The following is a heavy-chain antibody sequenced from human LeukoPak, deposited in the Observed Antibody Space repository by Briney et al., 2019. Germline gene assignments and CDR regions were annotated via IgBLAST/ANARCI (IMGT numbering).Heavy chain of an antibody. CDR3: ARGGRSIAARGGFDP. Sequence: SVKVSCKASGGTFSSYAISWVRQAPGQGLEWMGGIIPILGTANYAQKFQGRVTITTDESTSTAYMELSSLRSEDTAVYYCARGGRSIAARGGFDPWGQGTLVTVSS. D-gene: IGHD6-6*01. CDR2: IIPILGTA. J-gene: IGHJ5*02. CDR1: GGTFSSYA. V-gene: IGHV1-69*05.